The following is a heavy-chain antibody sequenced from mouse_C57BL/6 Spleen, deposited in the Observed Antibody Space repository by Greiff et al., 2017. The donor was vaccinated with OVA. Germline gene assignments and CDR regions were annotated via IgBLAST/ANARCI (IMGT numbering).Heavy chain of an antibody. V-gene: IGHV1-42*01. CDR2: INPSTGGT. D-gene: IGHD1-1*01. CDR3: ARGGTTVEGAWFAY. CDR1: GYSFTGYY. J-gene: IGHJ3*01. Sequence: EVQLQQSGPELVKPGASVKISCKASGYSFTGYYMNWVKQSPEKSLEWIGEINPSTGGTTYNQKFKAKATLTVDKSSSTAYMQLKSLTSEDSAVYYCARGGTTVEGAWFAYWGQGTLVTVSA.